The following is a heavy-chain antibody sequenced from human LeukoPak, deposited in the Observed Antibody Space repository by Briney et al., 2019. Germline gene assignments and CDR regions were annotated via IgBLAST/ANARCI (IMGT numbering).Heavy chain of an antibody. V-gene: IGHV3-23*01. D-gene: IGHD3-16*02. CDR2: ITSSGSAT. Sequence: GGSLRLSCAASGFTFSKNAMSWVRQAPGKGLEWVSSITSSGSATCYADSVKGRFTISRDNSKNTLYLQMNGLRAEDTAVYYCARGVDVWGDYRQYYFDYWGQETLVTVSS. J-gene: IGHJ4*02. CDR3: ARGVDVWGDYRQYYFDY. CDR1: GFTFSKNA.